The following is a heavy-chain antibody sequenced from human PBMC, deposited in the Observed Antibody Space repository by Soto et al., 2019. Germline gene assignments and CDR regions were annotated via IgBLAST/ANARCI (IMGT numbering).Heavy chain of an antibody. J-gene: IGHJ4*02. Sequence: GGSLRLSCAVSGFSFGSYALSWVRQAPGKGLEWVSTISGSGGKTFYADSVKGRFSISRDTSQSTLYLQMNSLRADDTAMYYCARWSYLDYWGQGTRVTVSS. CDR2: ISGSGGKT. V-gene: IGHV3-23*01. CDR3: ARWSYLDY. CDR1: GFSFGSYA. D-gene: IGHD3-3*01.